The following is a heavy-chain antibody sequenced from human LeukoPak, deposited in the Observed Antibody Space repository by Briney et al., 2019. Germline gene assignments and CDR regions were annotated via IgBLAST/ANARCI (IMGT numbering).Heavy chain of an antibody. CDR2: ISGSGSNT. CDR1: GFTFSSYW. J-gene: IGHJ5*02. CDR3: ACVVVPAARLDP. D-gene: IGHD2-2*01. Sequence: GGSLRLSCAASGFTFSSYWMSWVRQAPGKGLEWVLGISGSGSNTYYADSVKGRFTISRDNSKNTLYLQMNSLRAEDTAVYYCACVVVPAARLDPWGQGTLVTVSS. V-gene: IGHV3-23*01.